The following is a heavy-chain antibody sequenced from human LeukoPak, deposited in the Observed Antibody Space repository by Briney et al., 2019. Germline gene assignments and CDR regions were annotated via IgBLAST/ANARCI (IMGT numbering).Heavy chain of an antibody. CDR1: GGSFSGYY. CDR2: INHSGST. J-gene: IGHJ4*02. CDR3: ARAKPYYDILTGYSEPLDY. D-gene: IGHD3-9*01. V-gene: IGHV4-34*01. Sequence: SETLSLTCAVYGGSFSGYYWSWIRQPPGKGLEWIGEINHSGSTNYNPSLKSRVTISVDTSKNQFSLKLSSVTAADTAVYYCARAKPYYDILTGYSEPLDYWGQGTLVTVSS.